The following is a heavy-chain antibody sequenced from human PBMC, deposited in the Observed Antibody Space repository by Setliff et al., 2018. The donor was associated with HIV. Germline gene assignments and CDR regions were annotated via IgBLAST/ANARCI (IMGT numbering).Heavy chain of an antibody. CDR1: GGTISSYT. V-gene: IGHV1-69*05. J-gene: IGHJ4*02. CDR2: IIPISRTT. D-gene: IGHD2-2*01. Sequence: SVKVSCKASGGTISSYTITWVRQAPGQGLEWMGMIIPISRTTNYAQKFQGRVTITTDESTLYLQMNSLETEDTAMYYCTTEAFCSSNSCPGTFDSWGQGTLVTVSS. CDR3: TTEAFCSSNSCPGTFDS.